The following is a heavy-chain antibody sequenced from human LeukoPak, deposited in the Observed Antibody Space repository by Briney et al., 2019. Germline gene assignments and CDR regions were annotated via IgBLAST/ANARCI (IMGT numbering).Heavy chain of an antibody. J-gene: IGHJ4*02. CDR2: INHSGST. D-gene: IGHD3-22*01. V-gene: IGHV4-34*01. CDR3: ARDKWRENYDSSGYYDY. Sequence: SETLSLTCAVYGGSFSGYYWNWIRHPPGKGLEWIGEINHSGSTNYKPSLKSRVTISVDKSKNQFSLKLSSATAADTAVYYCARDKWRENYDSSGYYDYWGQGTLVTVSS. CDR1: GGSFSGYY.